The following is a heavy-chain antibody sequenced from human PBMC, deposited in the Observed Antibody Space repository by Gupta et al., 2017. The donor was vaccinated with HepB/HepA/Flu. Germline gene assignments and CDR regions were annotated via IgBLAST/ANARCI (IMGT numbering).Heavy chain of an antibody. V-gene: IGHV4-31*03. CDR2: ISYSGST. J-gene: IGHJ3*02. CDR1: GGSIPSGAYY. CDR3: ARERGDNYGFGEDI. D-gene: IGHD5-18*01. Sequence: QLQLQDSGPGPVQPSPTLSLTCTVSGGSIPSGAYYLNWIRQPPGKGREWIGYISYSGSTYYNPSRKSRVTISVDTSKNQFSLTLSAVTAADTAMYYCARERGDNYGFGEDIWGQGTMVTVSS.